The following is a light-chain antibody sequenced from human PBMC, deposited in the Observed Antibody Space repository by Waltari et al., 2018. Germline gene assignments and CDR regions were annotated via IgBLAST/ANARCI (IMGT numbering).Light chain of an antibody. J-gene: IGKJ5*01. CDR3: QQFGDLPS. V-gene: IGKV1-33*01. Sequence: DIQMTQSPSSLSASVGDRVTITCQASQDIKNYLNWYQQKPGKAPKLLIYDASMLEIGVPSRFSGGGSGTKFTFTISSLQSEDFATYYCQQFGDLPSFGQGTRLEIK. CDR1: QDIKNY. CDR2: DAS.